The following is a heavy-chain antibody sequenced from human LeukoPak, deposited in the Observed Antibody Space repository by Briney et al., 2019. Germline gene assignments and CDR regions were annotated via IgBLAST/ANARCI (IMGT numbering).Heavy chain of an antibody. Sequence: ASETLSLTCAVYGGSFSGYYWSWIRQPPGKGLEWIGEINHSGSTNYNPSLKSRVTISVDTSKNQFSLKLSSVTAADTAVYYCARTXXVAGAAEYFQHWGQGTLVTVXS. J-gene: IGHJ1*01. CDR3: ARTXXVAGAAEYFQH. V-gene: IGHV4-34*01. CDR1: GGSFSGYY. D-gene: IGHD6-19*01. CDR2: INHSGST.